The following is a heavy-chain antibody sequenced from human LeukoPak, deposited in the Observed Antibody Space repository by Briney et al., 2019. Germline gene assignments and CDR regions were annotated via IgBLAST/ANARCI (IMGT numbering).Heavy chain of an antibody. CDR3: ARGRGYSYSWFDP. J-gene: IGHJ5*02. D-gene: IGHD5-18*01. V-gene: IGHV1-2*02. Sequence: ASVKVSCKASEYTFVAHYMHWVRQAPGHEREWMGWINPNSGVTTYAQKFQGRVTITRDTSISTAYMELSRLSSDDTAVYYCARGRGYSYSWFDPWGQGTLVTVSS. CDR2: INPNSGVT. CDR1: EYTFVAHY.